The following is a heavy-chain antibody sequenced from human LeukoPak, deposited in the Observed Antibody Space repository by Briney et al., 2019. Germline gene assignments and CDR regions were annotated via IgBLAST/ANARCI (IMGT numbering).Heavy chain of an antibody. J-gene: IGHJ3*02. V-gene: IGHV3-23*01. D-gene: IGHD3-22*01. CDR3: AKDLSITMIVVVITEGAFDI. CDR2: ISGSGGST. Sequence: PGGSLRLSCAASGFTFSSYAMSWVRQAPGKGLEWVSAISGSGGSTYYADSVKGRFTISRDNSKNTLYLQMNSLRAEDTAVYYCAKDLSITMIVVVITEGAFDIWGQGTMVTVSS. CDR1: GFTFSSYA.